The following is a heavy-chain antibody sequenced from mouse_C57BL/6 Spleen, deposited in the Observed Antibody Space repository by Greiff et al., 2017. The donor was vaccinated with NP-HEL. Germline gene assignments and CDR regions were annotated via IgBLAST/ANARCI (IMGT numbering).Heavy chain of an antibody. Sequence: QVQLKQSGPELVKPGASVKISCKASGYAFSSSWMNWVKQRPGKGLEWIGRIYPGDGDTNYNGKFKGKATLTADKSSSTAYMQLSSLTSEDSAVYYCARQPYDYDGGYWGQGTTLTVSS. J-gene: IGHJ2*01. CDR2: IYPGDGDT. D-gene: IGHD2-4*01. V-gene: IGHV1-82*01. CDR1: GYAFSSSW. CDR3: ARQPYDYDGGY.